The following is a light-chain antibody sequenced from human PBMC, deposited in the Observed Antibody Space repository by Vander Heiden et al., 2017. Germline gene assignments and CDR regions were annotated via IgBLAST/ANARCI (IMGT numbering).Light chain of an antibody. Sequence: QLVVTQSPSASASLGASVKLTCTLNSGHTKFAIAWHQQQPQKCPRYLMKVNRDGSYNKGDGIPDRFSGSSSGAERYLTISSLQSEDEADYYCQTWTTGIRVFGGGTKLTVL. CDR1: SGHTKFA. CDR3: QTWTTGIRV. CDR2: VNRDGSY. V-gene: IGLV4-69*01. J-gene: IGLJ3*02.